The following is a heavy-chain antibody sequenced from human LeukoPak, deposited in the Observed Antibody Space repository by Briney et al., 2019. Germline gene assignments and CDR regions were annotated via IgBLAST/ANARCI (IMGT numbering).Heavy chain of an antibody. Sequence: PGGSLRLSCSDSGFTFSSTEVNWVCQAPGQGLEWVSYISSSGGTIYYADSMKGRFTISRVNAKNSKYLQMNSLRAEDTEDHSFARNLSYCTITSWSYFYYGMTGGSQGWTVTV. J-gene: IGHJ6*02. CDR3: ARNLSYCTITSWSYFYYGMTG. D-gene: IGHD2-2*01. CDR1: GFTFSSTE. V-gene: IGHV3-48*03. CDR2: ISSSGGTI.